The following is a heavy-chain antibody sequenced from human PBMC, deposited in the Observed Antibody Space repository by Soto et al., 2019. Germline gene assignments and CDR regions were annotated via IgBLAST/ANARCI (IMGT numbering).Heavy chain of an antibody. CDR3: ARGGYCSSTSCYRPLYYFYYGMDV. D-gene: IGHD2-2*01. V-gene: IGHV4-34*01. CDR1: GGSFSAYY. CDR2: INHSGST. J-gene: IGHJ6*02. Sequence: QVQLQQWGAGLLKPSETLSLNCAVYGGSFSAYYWSWIRQPPGKGLEWIGEINHSGSTNYNPSLKSRVTISVDTSKNQFSLKLSSVTAADTAVYYCARGGYCSSTSCYRPLYYFYYGMDVWGQGTTVTVSS.